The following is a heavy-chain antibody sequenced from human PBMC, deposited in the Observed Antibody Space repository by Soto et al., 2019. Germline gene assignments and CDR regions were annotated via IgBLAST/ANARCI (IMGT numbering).Heavy chain of an antibody. J-gene: IGHJ4*02. CDR1: GFTFSSYE. CDR2: ISSSGSTI. V-gene: IGHV3-48*03. Sequence: EVQLVESGGGLVQPGGSLRLSCAASGFTFSSYEMNWVRQAPGKGLEWVSYISSSGSTIYYADSVKGRFTISRDNAKNSWYLQMNSLGAEDTAVYYCARGQYSRGGGYFDYWGQETLVTVSS. CDR3: ARGQYSRGGGYFDY. D-gene: IGHD6-13*01.